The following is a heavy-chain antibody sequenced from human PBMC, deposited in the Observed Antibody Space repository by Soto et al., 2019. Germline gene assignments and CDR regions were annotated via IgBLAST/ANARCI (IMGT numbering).Heavy chain of an antibody. Sequence: GESLKISCKGFGYSFTDYWIGWVRQMPGKGLEWMGIIYPGDSDTRYSPSFQGQVTISADKSISTAFLQWGSLKASDTAMYYCARQSAGDVDVWGQGTTVTVSS. CDR1: GYSFTDYW. J-gene: IGHJ6*02. CDR3: ARQSAGDVDV. V-gene: IGHV5-51*01. CDR2: IYPGDSDT.